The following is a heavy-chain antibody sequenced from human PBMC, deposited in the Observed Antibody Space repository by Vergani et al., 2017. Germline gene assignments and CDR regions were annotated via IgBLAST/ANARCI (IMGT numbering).Heavy chain of an antibody. CDR2: MDYSGST. J-gene: IGHJ4*02. CDR3: ASKRGACRAAYCHSYDF. Sequence: QVQLQESGPGLVKPSETLSLTCTVSGDSVISTDYHWGWIRQPPGKGLEWIGSMDYSGSTSYNPSLESRISISFETPKNQFSLRLTSGTAADTAVYYCASKRGACRAAYCHSYDFWGQGILVTVSS. D-gene: IGHD2-15*01. CDR1: GDSVISTDYH. V-gene: IGHV4-39*01.